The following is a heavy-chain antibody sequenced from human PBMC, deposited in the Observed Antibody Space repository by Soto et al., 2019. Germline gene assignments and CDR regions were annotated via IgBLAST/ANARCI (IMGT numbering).Heavy chain of an antibody. J-gene: IGHJ4*02. V-gene: IGHV1-46*01. CDR3: ARDVSGHDNYETTGYYFDH. CDR2: IDPSGGIT. D-gene: IGHD3-22*01. Sequence: QVQLSQFGAEVKKPGASVKDSCKASGYSFTNFHIHWVRQAPGQGLEWLGMIDPSGGITRDAQRLQGRITTNRYASTITVYMELRSLTSKDTAVYYCARDVSGHDNYETTGYYFDHWGQGTLVTVSS. CDR1: GYSFTNFH.